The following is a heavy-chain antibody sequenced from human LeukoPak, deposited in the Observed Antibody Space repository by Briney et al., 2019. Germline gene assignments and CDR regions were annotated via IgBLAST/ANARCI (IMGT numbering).Heavy chain of an antibody. Sequence: ASVKVSCKASGYTFSNYEINWVRQATGQGLEWMGWMNPDSGVTAYAQKFQGRITMTRSTSISTAFLELSSLRSDDTAVYYCARGLGTYDSSELTWPMISFWGQGTVVTVSS. CDR3: ARGLGTYDSSELTWPMISF. CDR1: GYTFSNYE. J-gene: IGHJ4*02. V-gene: IGHV1-8*01. D-gene: IGHD3-22*01. CDR2: MNPDSGVT.